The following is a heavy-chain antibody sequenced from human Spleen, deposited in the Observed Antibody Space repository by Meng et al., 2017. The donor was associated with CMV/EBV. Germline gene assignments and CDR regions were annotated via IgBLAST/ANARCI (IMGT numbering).Heavy chain of an antibody. CDR1: GNTFTGYY. V-gene: IGHV1-2*02. Sequence: SCNASGNTFTGYYVHWVRQAPGQGLEWMGWIKPNSGGTNYAQKFQGRVTMTRDSSINTAYMELSSLRSDDTAVYYCATARLGNWYDPWGQGTLVTVSS. CDR3: ATARLGNWYDP. CDR2: IKPNSGGT. J-gene: IGHJ5*02.